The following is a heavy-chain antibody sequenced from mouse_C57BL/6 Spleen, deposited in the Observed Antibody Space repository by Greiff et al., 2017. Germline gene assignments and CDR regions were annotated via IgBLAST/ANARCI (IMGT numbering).Heavy chain of an antibody. D-gene: IGHD2-1*01. V-gene: IGHV1-55*01. Sequence: QVQLQQSGAELVKPGASVKMSCKASGYTFTSYWLTWVKQRPGQGLEWIGDIYPGSGSTNYNEQFTSKATLTVATSSSTAYMKRSILTSEDSAGYYCARVGRGNYGYWGQGTTLTVSS. CDR2: IYPGSGST. J-gene: IGHJ2*01. CDR1: GYTFTSYW. CDR3: ARVGRGNYGY.